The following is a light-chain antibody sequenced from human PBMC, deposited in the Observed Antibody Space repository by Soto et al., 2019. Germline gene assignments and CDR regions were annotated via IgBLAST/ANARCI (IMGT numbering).Light chain of an antibody. CDR2: DVS. CDR1: SSDVGGYNY. V-gene: IGLV2-14*01. Sequence: QSVLTQPASVSGSPGQSSTISCTVTSSDVGGYNYVSWYQQHPGKAPKLMIYDVSNRPSGVSNRFSGSKSGNTASLTISGLQAEDAADYYCSSYTSSSTPYVVFGGGTQLTFL. CDR3: SSYTSSSTPYVV. J-gene: IGLJ2*01.